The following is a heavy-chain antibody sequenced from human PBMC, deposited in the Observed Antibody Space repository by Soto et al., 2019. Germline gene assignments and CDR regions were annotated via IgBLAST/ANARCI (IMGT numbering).Heavy chain of an antibody. D-gene: IGHD3-16*01. CDR3: AREGRPVPRFYYYYMDV. Sequence: SETLSLTCAVYGVSFSGYYWSWIRQPPGKGLEWIGEINHSGSTNYNPSLKSRVTISVDTSKNQFSLKLSSVTAADTAVYYCAREGRPVPRFYYYYMDVWGKGTTVTVSS. CDR1: GVSFSGYY. V-gene: IGHV4-34*01. J-gene: IGHJ6*03. CDR2: INHSGST.